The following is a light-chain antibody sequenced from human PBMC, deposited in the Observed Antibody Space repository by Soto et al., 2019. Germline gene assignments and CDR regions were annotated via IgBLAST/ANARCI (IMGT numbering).Light chain of an antibody. CDR1: SGDVGAYNS. CDR3: SSYAGNNNFV. CDR2: HVT. Sequence: QSALTQPPSASGSPGQSVTISCTGTSGDVGAYNSVSWYQQHPAKAPKLIISHVTQRPSGVPDRFSGSRSGSTASLTVSGLQAEDEADYYCSSYAGNNNFVFGTGTKLTVL. J-gene: IGLJ1*01. V-gene: IGLV2-8*01.